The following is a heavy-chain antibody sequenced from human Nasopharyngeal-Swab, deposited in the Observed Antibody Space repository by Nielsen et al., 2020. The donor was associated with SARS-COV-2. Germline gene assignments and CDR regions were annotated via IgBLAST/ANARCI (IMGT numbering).Heavy chain of an antibody. Sequence: ASVKVSCKASGYSFTSYYMHWVRRAPGQGLEWPGIINPSGGSTSNAQKFQGRVTVTRDTSTSTVYMELSSLRSEDTAVYYCARDVGGDSSGYSVAYRGEPLDYWGQGTLVTVSS. V-gene: IGHV1-46*01. CDR3: ARDVGGDSSGYSVAYRGEPLDY. D-gene: IGHD3-22*01. J-gene: IGHJ4*02. CDR2: INPSGGST. CDR1: GYSFTSYY.